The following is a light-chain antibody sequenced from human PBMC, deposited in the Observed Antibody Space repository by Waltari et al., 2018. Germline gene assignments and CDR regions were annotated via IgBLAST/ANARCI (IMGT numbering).Light chain of an antibody. CDR3: LLHCGGDQLV. V-gene: IGLV7-43*01. CDR2: GST. CDR1: TGAVAGDFY. J-gene: IGLJ3*02. Sequence: QTVVTQEPSLTVSPGGTVTLTCASSTGAVAGDFYPSWFQQMPGQAPRALIFGSTNKYSWTPARFSGSLLGSKAALTRSGAQPEDEADYYCLLHCGGDQLVFGGGTKLPVL.